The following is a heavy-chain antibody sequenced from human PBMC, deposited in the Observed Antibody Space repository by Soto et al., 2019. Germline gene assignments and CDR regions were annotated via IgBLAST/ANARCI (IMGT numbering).Heavy chain of an antibody. D-gene: IGHD2-15*01. J-gene: IGHJ6*02. Sequence: PSETLSLTCTVSGGAIIGYYWSWSRQPPGKGLEWIGYIYYSGSTNYNPSLKSRVTISVDTSKNQFSLKLSSVTAADTAVYYCARGRILYYYGMDVWGQGTTVTVSS. CDR3: ARGRILYYYGMDV. CDR2: IYYSGST. CDR1: GGAIIGYY. V-gene: IGHV4-59*01.